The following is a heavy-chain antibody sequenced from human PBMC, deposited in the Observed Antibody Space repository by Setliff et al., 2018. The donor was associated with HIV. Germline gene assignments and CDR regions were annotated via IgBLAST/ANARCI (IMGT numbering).Heavy chain of an antibody. CDR3: ARLGDEYYDSSGYPDAFDI. Sequence: ASVKVSCKASGYTFTSYGISWVRQAPGQGLEWMGWISAYNGNTNYAQKLQGRVTMTTDTSTSTAYMELRSLRSDDTAVYYCARLGDEYYDSSGYPDAFDIWGQGTMVTVSS. J-gene: IGHJ3*02. CDR2: ISAYNGNT. CDR1: GYTFTSYG. V-gene: IGHV1-18*01. D-gene: IGHD3-22*01.